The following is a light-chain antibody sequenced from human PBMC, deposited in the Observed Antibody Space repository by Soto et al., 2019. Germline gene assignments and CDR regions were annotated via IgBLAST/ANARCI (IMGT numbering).Light chain of an antibody. CDR2: DAS. Sequence: DIQMTQSPSTLSASVGDRVTITCRASQSISSWLAWYQQKPGKAPKLLIYDASSLESGVPSRFRGSGSGTDFTLTISSLQPEDFATYYCQQGNSFPRTFGQWNKVDIK. J-gene: IGKJ1*01. V-gene: IGKV1-5*01. CDR3: QQGNSFPRT. CDR1: QSISSW.